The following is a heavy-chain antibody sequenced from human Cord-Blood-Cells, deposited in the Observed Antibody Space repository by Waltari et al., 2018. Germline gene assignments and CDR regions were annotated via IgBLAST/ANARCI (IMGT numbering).Heavy chain of an antibody. CDR2: IIPIFGTA. CDR3: ARDPEDYYYDSSGYYDY. J-gene: IGHJ4*02. Sequence: QVQLVQSGAEVKKPGSSVKVSCKASGGTFSSYAISWVRQPPGQGLEWMGGIIPIFGTANYAQKFQGRVTITADESTSTAYMELSSLRSEDTAVYYCARDPEDYYYDSSGYYDYWGQGTLVTVSS. CDR1: GGTFSSYA. D-gene: IGHD3-22*01. V-gene: IGHV1-69*01.